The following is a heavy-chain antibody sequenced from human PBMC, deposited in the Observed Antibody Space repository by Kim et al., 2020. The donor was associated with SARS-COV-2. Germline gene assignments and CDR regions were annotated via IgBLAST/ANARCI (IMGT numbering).Heavy chain of an antibody. D-gene: IGHD3-10*01. Sequence: GGSLRLSCAASGFTFSSYSMNWVRQAPGKGLEWVSSISSSSSYIYYADSVKGRFTISRDNAKNSLYLQMNSLRAEDTAVYYCARDNGKLTMVRGVPTINWFDPWGQGTLVTVSS. CDR2: ISSSSSYI. V-gene: IGHV3-21*01. J-gene: IGHJ5*02. CDR1: GFTFSSYS. CDR3: ARDNGKLTMVRGVPTINWFDP.